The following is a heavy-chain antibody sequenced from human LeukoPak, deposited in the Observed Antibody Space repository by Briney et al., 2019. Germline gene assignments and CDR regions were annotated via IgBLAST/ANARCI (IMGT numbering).Heavy chain of an antibody. V-gene: IGHV4-4*07. J-gene: IGHJ4*02. CDR3: ARDTAMAPDYYFDY. CDR2: IYTSGST. D-gene: IGHD5-18*01. Sequence: PSETLSLTCTVSGGSISSYYWSWLRQPAGKGLEWIGRIYTSGSTNYNPSLKSRVTMSVDTSKNQFSLKLSSVTAADKAVYYCARDTAMAPDYYFDYWGQGTLVTVSS. CDR1: GGSISSYY.